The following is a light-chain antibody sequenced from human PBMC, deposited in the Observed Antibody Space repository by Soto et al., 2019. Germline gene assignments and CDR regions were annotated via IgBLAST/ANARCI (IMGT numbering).Light chain of an antibody. CDR2: GAS. CDR1: QSVGSN. J-gene: IGKJ1*01. V-gene: IGKV3-15*01. Sequence: EIVMTQSPATLSVAPVERSTLSCSASQSVGSNLAWYQQKPGQTPRLLIYGASTKTTGLPARFSGSGSGTEFTLTISSLQSEDFAVYYCQEYNSWPPRWTFGQGTKVDI. CDR3: QEYNSWPPRWT.